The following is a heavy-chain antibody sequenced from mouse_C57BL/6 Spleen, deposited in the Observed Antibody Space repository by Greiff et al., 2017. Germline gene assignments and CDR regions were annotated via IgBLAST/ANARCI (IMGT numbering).Heavy chain of an antibody. V-gene: IGHV14-4*01. Sequence: EVKLVESGAELVRPGASVKLSCTASGFNIKDDYMHWVKQRPEQGLEWIGWIDPENGDTEYASKFQGKATITADTSSNTAYLQLSSLTSEDTAVYYCTTLYDGYPFAYWGQGTLVTVSA. CDR2: IDPENGDT. J-gene: IGHJ3*01. CDR3: TTLYDGYPFAY. CDR1: GFNIKDDY. D-gene: IGHD2-3*01.